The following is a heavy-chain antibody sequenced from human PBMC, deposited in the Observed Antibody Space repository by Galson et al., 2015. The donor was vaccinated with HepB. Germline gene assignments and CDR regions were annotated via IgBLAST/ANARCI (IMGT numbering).Heavy chain of an antibody. Sequence: SVKVSCKVSGYTLTELSMHWVRQAPGKGLEWMGGFDPEDGETIYAQKFQGRVTMTEDTSTDTAYMELSSLRSEDTAVYYCATSISYYVSSGLDYWGQGTLVTVSS. CDR3: ATSISYYVSSGLDY. CDR1: GYTLTELS. J-gene: IGHJ4*02. CDR2: FDPEDGET. V-gene: IGHV1-24*01. D-gene: IGHD3-22*01.